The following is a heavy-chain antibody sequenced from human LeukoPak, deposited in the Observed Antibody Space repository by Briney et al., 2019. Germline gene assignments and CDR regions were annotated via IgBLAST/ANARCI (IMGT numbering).Heavy chain of an antibody. CDR1: GFTFSGYG. V-gene: IGHV3-30*02. CDR2: IRYDGSNK. CDR3: AKGTWIQLWLFY. D-gene: IGHD5-18*01. Sequence: PGGSLRLSCAASGFTFSGYGMHWVRQAPGKGLEWVAFIRYDGSNKYYADSVKGRFTISRDNSKNTLYLQMNSLRAEDTAVYYCAKGTWIQLWLFYWGQGTLVTVSS. J-gene: IGHJ4*02.